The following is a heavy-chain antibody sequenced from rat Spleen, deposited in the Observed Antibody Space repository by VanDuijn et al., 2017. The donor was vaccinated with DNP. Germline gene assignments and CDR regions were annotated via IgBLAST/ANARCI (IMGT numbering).Heavy chain of an antibody. CDR3: ARLGIYYRLLGDFDY. CDR2: IWSGGTT. J-gene: IGHJ2*01. Sequence: QVQLKESGPGLVQPSQTLSLTCTVSGFSLATYGVSWVRQPPGKGLEWIGAIWSGGTTDYISALKSRLSISRDTSKSQVFLKMNSLQTEDTAMYFCARLGIYYRLLGDFDYWGQGVMVTVSS. D-gene: IGHD1-6*01. CDR1: GFSLATYG. V-gene: IGHV2-16*01.